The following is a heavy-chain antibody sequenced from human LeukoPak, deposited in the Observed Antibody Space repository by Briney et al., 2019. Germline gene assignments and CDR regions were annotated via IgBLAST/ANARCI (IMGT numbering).Heavy chain of an antibody. CDR1: GDSISGYY. Sequence: SETLSLTCTVSGDSISGYYWSWIRQPPGKGLEWIGFIYSSGSTNYNPSLKSRVTISVDTSKNQFALRVNSVTAADTAVYYCARAAGRDTTSGLDFDYWGQGILVTVSS. CDR3: ARAAGRDTTSGLDFDY. CDR2: IYSSGST. D-gene: IGHD1-26*01. V-gene: IGHV4-59*01. J-gene: IGHJ4*02.